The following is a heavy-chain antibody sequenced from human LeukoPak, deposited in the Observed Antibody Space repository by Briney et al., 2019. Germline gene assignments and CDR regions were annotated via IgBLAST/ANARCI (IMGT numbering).Heavy chain of an antibody. CDR3: ARTIGNYYDSNGYYAAHFDY. CDR1: GGSISSYY. D-gene: IGHD3-22*01. CDR2: IYTSGST. J-gene: IGHJ4*02. V-gene: IGHV4-4*07. Sequence: SETLSLTCTVSGGSISSYYWSWIRQPAGKGLEWIGRIYTSGSTNYNPSLKSRVTMSVDTSKNQFSLKLSSVTAPDTAVYYCARTIGNYYDSNGYYAAHFDYWGQGTLVTVSS.